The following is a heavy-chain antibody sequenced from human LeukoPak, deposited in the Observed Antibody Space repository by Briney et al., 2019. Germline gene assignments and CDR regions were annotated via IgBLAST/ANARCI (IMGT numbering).Heavy chain of an antibody. CDR2: ISSSGTTT. V-gene: IGHV3-48*03. D-gene: IGHD1-1*01. CDR3: ARDKIEGPTKLDC. J-gene: IGHJ4*02. CDR1: GFSFSVYE. Sequence: GGSLRLSCAASGFSFSVYEMHWVRQAPGKGLEWISDISSSGTTTYYADSVKGLFTISRDNAKNSLYLQMNSLRAEDTAVYYCARDKIEGPTKLDCWGQGILVTVSS.